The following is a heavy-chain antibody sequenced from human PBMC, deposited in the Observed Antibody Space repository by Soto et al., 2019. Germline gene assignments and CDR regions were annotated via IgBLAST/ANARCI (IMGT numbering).Heavy chain of an antibody. V-gene: IGHV3-23*01. CDR3: AKAAQLWFQSDFDY. J-gene: IGHJ4*02. Sequence: PGGSLRLSCAASGFTFSIYAMSWVFQAPGKGLEWVSAISGSGGSTYYADSVKGRFTISRDNSKNTLYLQMNSLRAEDTAVYHCAKAAQLWFQSDFDYWGQGTLVTVSS. D-gene: IGHD5-18*01. CDR2: ISGSGGST. CDR1: GFTFSIYA.